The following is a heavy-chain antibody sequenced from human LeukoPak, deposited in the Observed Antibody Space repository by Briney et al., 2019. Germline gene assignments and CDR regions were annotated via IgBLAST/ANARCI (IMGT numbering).Heavy chain of an antibody. CDR3: AREGELRYKNWFDR. J-gene: IGHJ5*02. CDR2: MNPNSGNT. D-gene: IGHD3-9*01. CDR1: GYTFTSYD. Sequence: GASVTVSSKASGYTFTSYDINWVRQAPGQGLEWMGWMNPNSGNTGYAQKFQGRVTMTRNTSISTAYMELSSLRSEDTAVYYCAREGELRYKNWFDRWGQGTLVTVSS. V-gene: IGHV1-8*01.